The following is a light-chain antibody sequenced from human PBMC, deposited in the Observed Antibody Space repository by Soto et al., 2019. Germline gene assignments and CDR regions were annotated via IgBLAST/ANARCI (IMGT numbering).Light chain of an antibody. V-gene: IGKV1-5*01. CDR1: QSVSNG. CDR2: DAS. CDR3: QQYDSCPRT. J-gene: IGKJ1*01. Sequence: DIEMTQSPATLSASVGERVTISCRASQSVSNGLAWYQQKPGKAPRLLIYDASTWDTGIPARFSGSGSGTEFILTISSLQSDDFAAYYCQQYDSCPRTFGQGTKVDIK.